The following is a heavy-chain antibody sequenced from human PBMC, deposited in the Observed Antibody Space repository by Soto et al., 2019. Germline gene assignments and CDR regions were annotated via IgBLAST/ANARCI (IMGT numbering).Heavy chain of an antibody. Sequence: QVQLVESGGGLVKPGGSLRLSCAASGFTFSDYYMSWIRQAPGKGLEWVSYISSSSSYTNYADSVKGRFTISRDNAKNSLYLQMNSLRAEDTAVYYCARDLGFGGVSYYYSGMDVWGQGTTVTVSS. V-gene: IGHV3-11*06. CDR1: GFTFSDYY. CDR2: ISSSSSYT. D-gene: IGHD3-10*01. J-gene: IGHJ6*02. CDR3: ARDLGFGGVSYYYSGMDV.